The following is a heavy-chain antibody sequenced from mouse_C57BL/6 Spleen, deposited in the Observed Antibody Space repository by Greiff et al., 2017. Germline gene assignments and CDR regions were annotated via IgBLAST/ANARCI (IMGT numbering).Heavy chain of an antibody. Sequence: VQLQQSGAELVRPGASVTLSCKASGYTFTDYEMHWVKQTPVHGLEWIGAIDPETGGTAYNQKFKGKAILTADKSSSTAYMELRSLTSEDSAVYYCTRYDTGYYFDYWGQGTTLTVSS. D-gene: IGHD2-3*01. CDR1: GYTFTDYE. V-gene: IGHV1-15*01. J-gene: IGHJ2*01. CDR2: IDPETGGT. CDR3: TRYDTGYYFDY.